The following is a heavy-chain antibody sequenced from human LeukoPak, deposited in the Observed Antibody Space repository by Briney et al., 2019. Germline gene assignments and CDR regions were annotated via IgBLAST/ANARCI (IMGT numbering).Heavy chain of an antibody. CDR3: ATAKGRWSTLFDY. V-gene: IGHV1-24*01. D-gene: IGHD4-23*01. Sequence: ASVKVSCKVSGYTLTELSMHWVRQAPGKGLEWMGGFDPEDGETIYAQKFQGRVTMIKDTSTDTAYMELSSLRSEDTAVYCCATAKGRWSTLFDYWGQGTLVTVSS. J-gene: IGHJ4*02. CDR1: GYTLTELS. CDR2: FDPEDGET.